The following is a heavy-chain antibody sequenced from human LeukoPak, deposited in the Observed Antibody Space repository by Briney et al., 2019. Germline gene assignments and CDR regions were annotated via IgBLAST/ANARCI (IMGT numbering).Heavy chain of an antibody. D-gene: IGHD2-2*01. Sequence: GSSVKVSRKASGGTFSSYAISWVRQAPGQGLEWMGRIIPILGIANYAQKFQGRVTITADKSTSTAYMELSSLRSEDTAVYYCATEAAIDYYYYGMDVWGQGTTVTVSS. V-gene: IGHV1-69*04. J-gene: IGHJ6*02. CDR2: IIPILGIA. CDR1: GGTFSSYA. CDR3: ATEAAIDYYYYGMDV.